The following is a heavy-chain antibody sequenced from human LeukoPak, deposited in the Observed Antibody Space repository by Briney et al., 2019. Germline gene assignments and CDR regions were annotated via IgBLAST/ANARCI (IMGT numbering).Heavy chain of an antibody. V-gene: IGHV1-46*01. CDR1: GYTFTSYY. Sequence: ASVTVSCKASGYTFTSYYMHWVRQAPGQGLEWMGIINPSGGSTSYAQEFQGRVTMTRDTSTSTVYMELSSLRSEDTAVYYCARDMVPAASFDYWGQGTLVTVSS. CDR2: INPSGGST. D-gene: IGHD2-2*01. CDR3: ARDMVPAASFDY. J-gene: IGHJ4*02.